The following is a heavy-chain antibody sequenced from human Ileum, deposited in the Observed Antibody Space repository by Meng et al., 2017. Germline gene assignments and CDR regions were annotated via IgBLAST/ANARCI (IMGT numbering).Heavy chain of an antibody. D-gene: IGHD4-17*01. CDR3: ARMTTGIYAFDI. CDR1: GFTFSSYS. J-gene: IGHJ3*02. CDR2: ISSSSSYI. V-gene: IGHV3-21*01. Sequence: GESLKISCAASGFTFSSYSMNWVRQAPGKGLEWVSSISSSSSYIYYADSVKGRFTISRDNAKNSLYLQMNSLRAEDTAVYYCARMTTGIYAFDIWGQGKRV.